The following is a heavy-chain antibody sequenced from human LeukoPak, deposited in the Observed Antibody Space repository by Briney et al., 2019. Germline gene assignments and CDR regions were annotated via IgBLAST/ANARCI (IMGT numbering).Heavy chain of an antibody. V-gene: IGHV5-51*01. CDR1: GYSFSIYW. Sequence: GESLQISCKASGYSFSIYWIAWVRQMPGKGLEWMGIIYPDDSGTRYSPSFQGQVTISADKSISTAYLQWSSLKASDTAIYYCARLTGGQLLRGDWFDPWGQGTLVTVSS. D-gene: IGHD3-10*01. CDR3: ARLTGGQLLRGDWFDP. CDR2: IYPDDSGT. J-gene: IGHJ5*02.